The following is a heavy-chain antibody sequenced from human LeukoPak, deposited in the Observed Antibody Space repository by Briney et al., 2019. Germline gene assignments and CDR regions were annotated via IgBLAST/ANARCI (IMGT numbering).Heavy chain of an antibody. D-gene: IGHD5-12*01. CDR2: FYYSGIT. CDR1: GGSISSSGYY. Sequence: SETLSLTCTVSGGSISSSGYYWDWIRQPTGKELEWIGNFYYSGITYYNPSLRGRVTISVDTSKNQFSLKLSSVTAADTAVYYCASHHSGASPSDAFDIWGHGTMVTVSS. CDR3: ASHHSGASPSDAFDI. J-gene: IGHJ3*02. V-gene: IGHV4-39*01.